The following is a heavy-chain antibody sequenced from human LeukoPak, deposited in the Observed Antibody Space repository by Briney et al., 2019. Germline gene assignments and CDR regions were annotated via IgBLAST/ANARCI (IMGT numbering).Heavy chain of an antibody. Sequence: GGSLRLSCAASGFTFSDYYTSWIRQAPGKGLEWVSDISSSGTNRDYADSVKGRFSISRDNAKNSLYLQMNSLRAEDTAVYYCARRATMVRGVKYYYYYMDVWGKGTTVTISS. V-gene: IGHV3-11*01. CDR1: GFTFSDYY. CDR3: ARRATMVRGVKYYYYYMDV. CDR2: ISSSGTNR. D-gene: IGHD3-10*01. J-gene: IGHJ6*03.